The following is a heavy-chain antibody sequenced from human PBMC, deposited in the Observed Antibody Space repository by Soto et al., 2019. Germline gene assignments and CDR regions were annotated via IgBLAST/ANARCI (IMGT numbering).Heavy chain of an antibody. CDR3: ARITTSQYCSSTSCYTADY. V-gene: IGHV3-7*03. Sequence: SLRLSCAASGFTFSSYWMSWVRQAPGKGLEWVANIKQDGSEKYYVDSVKGRSTISKDTSKSQVVLTMTNMDPVDTATYYCARITTSQYCSSTSCYTADYWGQGTLVTVSS. D-gene: IGHD2-2*02. CDR2: IKQDGSEK. J-gene: IGHJ4*02. CDR1: GFTFSSYW.